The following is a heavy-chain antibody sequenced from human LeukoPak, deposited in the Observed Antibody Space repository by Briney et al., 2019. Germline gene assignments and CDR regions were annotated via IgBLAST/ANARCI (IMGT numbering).Heavy chain of an antibody. V-gene: IGHV4-38-2*02. J-gene: IGHJ2*01. Sequence: SETLSLTCTVSGYSISSAYYWGWIRQPPGKGLEWIGEIYHSGSTNYNPSLKSRVTISVDKSKNQFSLKLSSVTAADTAAYYCAREDYDDSGAWYFDLWGRGTLVTVSS. CDR2: IYHSGST. D-gene: IGHD3-3*01. CDR1: GYSISSAYY. CDR3: AREDYDDSGAWYFDL.